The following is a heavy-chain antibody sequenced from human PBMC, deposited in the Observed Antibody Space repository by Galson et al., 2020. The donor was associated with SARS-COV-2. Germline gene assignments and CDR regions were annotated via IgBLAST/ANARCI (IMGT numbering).Heavy chain of an antibody. Sequence: SGPTLVKPTQPLTLTCTFSGFSLSTSGMRVTWIRQPPGKALEWLARIDWDDDKFYSTSLKTRLTISKDTSKNQVVLTMTSMDPVDTATYYCARARGYNGSWVGYFDYWSQGTLVTVSS. CDR1: GFSLSTSGMR. V-gene: IGHV2-70*04. J-gene: IGHJ4*02. D-gene: IGHD6-13*01. CDR3: ARARGYNGSWVGYFDY. CDR2: IDWDDDK.